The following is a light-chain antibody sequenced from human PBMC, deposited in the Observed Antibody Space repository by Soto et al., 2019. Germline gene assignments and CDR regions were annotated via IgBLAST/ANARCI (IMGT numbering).Light chain of an antibody. CDR3: QKYNSAPLT. V-gene: IGKV1-27*01. J-gene: IGKJ4*01. Sequence: DIQMTQSPSSLSASVGDRDTITCRASQGISNYLAWYQQKPGKVPKLLIYAASTSQSGVPSRFSGSGSGTDFTLTISSLQPEDVATYYCQKYNSAPLTFGGGTKVDIK. CDR2: AAS. CDR1: QGISNY.